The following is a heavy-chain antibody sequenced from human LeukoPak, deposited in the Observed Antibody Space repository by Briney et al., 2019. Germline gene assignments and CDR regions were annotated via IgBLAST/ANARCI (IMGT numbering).Heavy chain of an antibody. V-gene: IGHV4-4*02. CDR1: GGSISSSNW. CDR3: ARFYYGSGSLSGY. CDR2: IYHSGST. D-gene: IGHD3-10*01. Sequence: SGTLSLTCAVSGGSISSSNWWSWVRQPPGKGLEWIGEIYHSGSTNYNPSLKSRVTISVDKSKNQFSLKLSSVTAADTAVYYCARFYYGSGSLSGYWGQGTLVTVSS. J-gene: IGHJ4*02.